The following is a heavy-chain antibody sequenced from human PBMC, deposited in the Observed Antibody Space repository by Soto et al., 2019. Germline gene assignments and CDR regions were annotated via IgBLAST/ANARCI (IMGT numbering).Heavy chain of an antibody. CDR2: IYYSGST. CDR3: ARQMTTLITFDY. D-gene: IGHD4-17*01. J-gene: IGHJ4*02. CDR1: GGSISSYY. Sequence: PSETLSLTCAVSGGSISSYYWSWIRQPPGKGLEWIGYIYYSGSTNYNPSLKSRVTISVDTSKNQFSLKVSSVTAADTAVYYCARQMTTLITFDYWGQGTLVTVSS. V-gene: IGHV4-59*01.